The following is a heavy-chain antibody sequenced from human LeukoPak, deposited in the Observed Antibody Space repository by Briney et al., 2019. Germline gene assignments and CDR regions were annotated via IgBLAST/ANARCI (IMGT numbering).Heavy chain of an antibody. Sequence: PSQTLSLTCTVSGGSISSGGYYWSWIRQHPGKGLEWIGYIYYSGSTYYNPSLKSRVTISVDTSKNQFSLKLSSVTAADTAVYYCARVTRQWELLIDYWGQGTLVTVSS. V-gene: IGHV4-31*03. CDR1: GGSISSGGYY. J-gene: IGHJ4*02. CDR3: ARVTRQWELLIDY. D-gene: IGHD1-26*01. CDR2: IYYSGST.